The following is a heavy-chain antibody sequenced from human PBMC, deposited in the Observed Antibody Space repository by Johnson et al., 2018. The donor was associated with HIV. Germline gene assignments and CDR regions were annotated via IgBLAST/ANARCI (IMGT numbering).Heavy chain of an antibody. Sequence: RQAPGKGLEWVSAIGTAGDTYYPGSVKGRFTISRENAKNSLYLQMNSLRAGDTAVYYCARDSASDAFDIWGQGTMVTVSS. CDR2: IGTAGDT. J-gene: IGHJ3*02. CDR3: ARDSASDAFDI. V-gene: IGHV3-13*01. D-gene: IGHD2-2*01.